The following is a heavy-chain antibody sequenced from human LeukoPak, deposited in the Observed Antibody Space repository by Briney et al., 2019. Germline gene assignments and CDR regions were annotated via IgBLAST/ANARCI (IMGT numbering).Heavy chain of an antibody. CDR3: VKVLVGSMNAFNI. Sequence: GESLKISCKGSGYSFTRYWIGWVRQMPGKGLEWMGTIYPGDSDTRYSPSFQGQVSISVEKSINTAYLQWSSLKASDTGMYYCVKVLVGSMNAFNIWGQGTKVTVSS. D-gene: IGHD1-26*01. V-gene: IGHV5-51*01. CDR2: IYPGDSDT. CDR1: GYSFTRYW. J-gene: IGHJ3*02.